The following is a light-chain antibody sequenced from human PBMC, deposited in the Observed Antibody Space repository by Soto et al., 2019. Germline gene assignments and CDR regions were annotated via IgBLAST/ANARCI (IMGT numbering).Light chain of an antibody. CDR3: QHYVTKPYN. CDR1: QIVSSDW. V-gene: IGKV3-20*01. J-gene: IGKJ2*01. CDR2: GAS. Sequence: EIVLTQSPGTLSLSPGDRATLSCRSSQIVSSDWLAWYQQKPGQAPRILIYGASRRATGMPDRFTGGGSGTDFTLTISRLEPEDCAVYDCQHYVTKPYNFGQGTSLEIK.